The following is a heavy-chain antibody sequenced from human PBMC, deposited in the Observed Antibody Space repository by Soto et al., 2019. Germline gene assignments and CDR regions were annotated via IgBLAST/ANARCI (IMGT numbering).Heavy chain of an antibody. CDR1: GYTFTSYG. V-gene: IGHV1-18*01. Sequence: ASVKVSCKASGYTFTSYGISWVRQAPGQGLEWMGRISAYNGNTNYVQKLQGRVTMTTDTSTSTTYMELRNLRSDDTAVYYCAREAAAGTLDYWGQGTLVTVSS. J-gene: IGHJ4*02. D-gene: IGHD6-13*01. CDR2: ISAYNGNT. CDR3: AREAAAGTLDY.